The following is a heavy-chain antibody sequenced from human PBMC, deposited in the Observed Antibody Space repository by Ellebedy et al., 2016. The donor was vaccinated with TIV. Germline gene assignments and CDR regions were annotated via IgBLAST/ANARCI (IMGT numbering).Heavy chain of an antibody. CDR3: ARSPGVRGVKPYFDY. CDR1: GFTFSSYA. Sequence: GESLKISXAASGFTFSSYAMHWVRQAPGKGLEWVAVISYDGSNKYYADSVKGRFTISRDNSKNTLYLQMNSLRAEDTAVYYCARSPGVRGVKPYFDYWGQGTLVTVSS. V-gene: IGHV3-30-3*01. CDR2: ISYDGSNK. J-gene: IGHJ4*02. D-gene: IGHD3-10*01.